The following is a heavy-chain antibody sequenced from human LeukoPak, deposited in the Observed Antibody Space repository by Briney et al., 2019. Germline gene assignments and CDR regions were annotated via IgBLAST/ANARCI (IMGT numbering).Heavy chain of an antibody. CDR2: IYYSGST. CDR1: GGSISSYY. J-gene: IGHJ4*02. Sequence: PSETLSLTCTVSGGSISSYYWSWIRQPPGKGLEWIGYIYYSGSTNYNPSLKSRVTISVDTSKNQFSLKLSSVTAADTAVYYCARDRGSYCGGDCYDYWGQGTLVTVSS. CDR3: ARDRGSYCGGDCYDY. V-gene: IGHV4-59*12. D-gene: IGHD2-21*01.